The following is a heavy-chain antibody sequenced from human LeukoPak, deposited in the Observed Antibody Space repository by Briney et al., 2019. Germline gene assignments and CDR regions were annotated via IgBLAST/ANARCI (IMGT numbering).Heavy chain of an antibody. CDR2: IYSGGST. J-gene: IGHJ1*01. Sequence: GGSLRLSCAASGFTVSSNYMSWVRQAPGKGLEWVSVIYSGGSTYYADSVKGRFTISRDNSKNTLYLQMNSLRAEDTAVYYCARMWVSYSWSYYSTEYFQHWGQGTLVTVSS. CDR3: ARMWVSYSWSYYSTEYFQH. CDR1: GFTVSSNY. V-gene: IGHV3-53*01. D-gene: IGHD1-26*01.